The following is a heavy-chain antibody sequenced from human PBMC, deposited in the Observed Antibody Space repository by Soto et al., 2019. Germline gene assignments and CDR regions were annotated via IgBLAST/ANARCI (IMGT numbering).Heavy chain of an antibody. J-gene: IGHJ4*02. V-gene: IGHV3-53*01. CDR3: ARDAAAGLNDY. D-gene: IGHD6-13*01. CDR2: IYSGGNT. Sequence: GGSLRLSCAASGFTVSSNYMTWVRQAPGKGLEWVSAIYSGGNTYYADSVKGRFTISRDNSKNTLYLQMNSLRADDTAVYYCARDAAAGLNDYWGQGTLVTVSS. CDR1: GFTVSSNY.